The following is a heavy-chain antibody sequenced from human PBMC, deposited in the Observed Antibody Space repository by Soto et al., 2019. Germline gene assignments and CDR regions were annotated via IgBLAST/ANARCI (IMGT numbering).Heavy chain of an antibody. Sequence: QVQLVQSGAEVKKPGSSVKVSCKASGGTFSSYAISWVRQAPGQGLEWMGGINPIFGTANYAQKFQGRVTNTADESTSTAYMKLSSLRSEDTDVYYCARARCLEWCNLDYWGQGTLVTVSS. CDR3: ARARCLEWCNLDY. D-gene: IGHD3-3*01. J-gene: IGHJ4*02. CDR1: GGTFSSYA. V-gene: IGHV1-69*12. CDR2: INPIFGTA.